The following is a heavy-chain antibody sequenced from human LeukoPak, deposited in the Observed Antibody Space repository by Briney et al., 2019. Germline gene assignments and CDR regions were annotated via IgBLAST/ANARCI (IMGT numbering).Heavy chain of an antibody. Sequence: SETLSLTCNVSGASIRTYYWCWIRQPPGKGLEWVGHIYHSGGTRYNPSLKSRVTISVDTSKNQFSLKLNSVTAADTALYYCAREQAVAGSGFDYWGQGTLVTVSS. D-gene: IGHD6-19*01. CDR2: IYHSGGT. V-gene: IGHV4-59*01. J-gene: IGHJ4*02. CDR3: AREQAVAGSGFDY. CDR1: GASIRTYY.